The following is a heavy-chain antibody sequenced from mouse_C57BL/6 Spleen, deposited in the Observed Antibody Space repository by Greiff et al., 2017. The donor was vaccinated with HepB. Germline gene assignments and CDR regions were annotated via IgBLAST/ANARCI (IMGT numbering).Heavy chain of an antibody. CDR2: IYPGDGDT. V-gene: IGHV1-80*01. Sequence: QVQLKESGAELVKPGASVKISCWMNWVKQRPGKGLEWIGQIYPGDGDTNYNGKFKGKATLTADKSSSTAYMQLSSLTSEDSAVYFCARYPHYWGQGTTLTVSS. CDR3: ARYPHY. J-gene: IGHJ2*01.